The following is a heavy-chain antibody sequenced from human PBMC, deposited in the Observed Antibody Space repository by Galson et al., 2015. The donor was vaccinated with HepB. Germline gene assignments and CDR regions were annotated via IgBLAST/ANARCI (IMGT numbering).Heavy chain of an antibody. CDR1: GGTFRNYA. J-gene: IGHJ5*02. Sequence: SVKVSCKASGGTFRNYAISWVRQAPGQGLEWMGGITPMFGTANYAQKFQDRVTITADASTNTAYMELSSLKSEDTAVYYCAMEAWTHLARNWFDPWGQGTLVTVSS. D-gene: IGHD2/OR15-2a*01. CDR3: AMEAWTHLARNWFDP. CDR2: ITPMFGTA. V-gene: IGHV1-69*13.